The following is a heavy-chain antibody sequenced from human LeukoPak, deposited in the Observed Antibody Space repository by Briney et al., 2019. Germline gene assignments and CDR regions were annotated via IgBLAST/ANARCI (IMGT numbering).Heavy chain of an antibody. CDR2: IYNSGTT. D-gene: IGHD6-19*01. CDR3: ARDPQWLGRAFDV. Sequence: GGSLRLSCAASGFTVVSNYMSWVRQAPEKGLEWVSVIYNSGTTYYTDSVEGRFTFSRDISKNTLYLQMNSLRAEDTAVYYCARDPQWLGRAFDVWGRGTMVTVSS. J-gene: IGHJ3*01. V-gene: IGHV3-53*01. CDR1: GFTVVSNY.